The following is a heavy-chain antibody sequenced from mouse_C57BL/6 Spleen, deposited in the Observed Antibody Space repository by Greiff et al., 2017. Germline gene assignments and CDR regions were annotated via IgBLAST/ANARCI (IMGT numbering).Heavy chain of an antibody. V-gene: IGHV14-1*01. CDR3: TTGEYPRYFDV. CDR1: GFNIKDYY. CDR2: IDPEDGDT. Sequence: VQLKQSGAELVRPGASVKLSCTASGFNIKDYYMHWVKQRPEQGLEWIGRIDPEDGDTEYAPKFQGKATMTADTSSNPAYLQLSSLTSEDTAVYYCTTGEYPRYFDVWGTGTTVTVSS. D-gene: IGHD5-1*01. J-gene: IGHJ1*03.